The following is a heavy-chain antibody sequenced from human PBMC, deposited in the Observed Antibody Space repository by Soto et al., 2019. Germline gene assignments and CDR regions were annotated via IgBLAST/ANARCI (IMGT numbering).Heavy chain of an antibody. J-gene: IGHJ3*02. V-gene: IGHV1-69*01. CDR1: GGTFSSYA. D-gene: IGHD6-25*01. CDR3: ARDRKQRTTVDAFDI. Sequence: QVQLVQSGAEVKKPGASVKVSCKASGGTFSSYAISWVRQAPGQGLEWMGGIIPIFGTANYAQKFQGRVTITADESKSTAYMELSSLRSEDTVVYYSARDRKQRTTVDAFDIWGQGTMVTVSS. CDR2: IIPIFGTA.